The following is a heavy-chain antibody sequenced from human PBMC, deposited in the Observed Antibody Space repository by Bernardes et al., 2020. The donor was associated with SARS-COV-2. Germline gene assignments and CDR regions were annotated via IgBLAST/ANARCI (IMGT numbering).Heavy chain of an antibody. V-gene: IGHV3-7*01. CDR1: GFTFSNYW. J-gene: IGHJ3*02. CDR3: ARENYTEGGFDI. D-gene: IGHD1-7*01. Sequence: GGSLRLSCVASGFTFSNYWMSWVRQAPGKGLEWVANIKQDGSETYNVDSVKGRFTISRDNAKNSLYLQMNSLRAEDTAVYYCARENYTEGGFDIWGQGTMVTVSS. CDR2: IKQDGSET.